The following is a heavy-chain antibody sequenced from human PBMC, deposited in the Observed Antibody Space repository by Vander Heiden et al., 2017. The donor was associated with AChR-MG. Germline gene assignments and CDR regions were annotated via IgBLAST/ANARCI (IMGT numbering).Heavy chain of an antibody. V-gene: IGHV4-4*02. D-gene: IGHD2-15*01. CDR1: GGHISSSNW. CDR2: VYHTGTT. Sequence: QAQLQESGPGLVKPSGTLSLTCAGSGGHISSSNWWGWVRQPPGKGLEWIGEVYHTGTTNYKPSLKSRVTISIDKSKNQFSLRLTSVTAEETAVYYCARDQSGFDGSGGSCAFDVWGQGTKVPVS. CDR3: ARDQSGFDGSGGSCAFDV. J-gene: IGHJ3*01.